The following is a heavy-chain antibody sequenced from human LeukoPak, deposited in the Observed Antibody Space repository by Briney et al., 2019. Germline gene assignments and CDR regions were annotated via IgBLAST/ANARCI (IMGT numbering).Heavy chain of an antibody. CDR3: ARGDYGGKKGGVDY. D-gene: IGHD4-23*01. V-gene: IGHV3-73*01. CDR1: GFTFSGSA. CDR2: IRSTANGYAT. J-gene: IGHJ4*02. Sequence: GGSLRLSCAASGFTFSGSALHWVRQASGKGLEWVGRIRSTANGYATAYAASVKGRFTISRDDSKNTAYLQMDSLKTEDTAVYYCARGDYGGKKGGVDYWGQGTLVTVSS.